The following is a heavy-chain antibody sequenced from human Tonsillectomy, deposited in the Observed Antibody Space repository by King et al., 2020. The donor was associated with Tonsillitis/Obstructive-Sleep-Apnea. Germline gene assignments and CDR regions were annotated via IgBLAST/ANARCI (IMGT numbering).Heavy chain of an antibody. Sequence: LQLQESGPGLVKPSETLSITCTVSGGSTGSSSYYWGWIRQSPGKGLEWIGSIYYDGTTYYNPSLKSRVIISVDTSKNQFSLRLTSVTAADTAVYYCAIHVDYTKGYYYCMDVWGKGTTVTVSS. J-gene: IGHJ6*03. D-gene: IGHD4-11*01. V-gene: IGHV4-39*01. CDR3: AIHVDYTKGYYYCMDV. CDR2: IYYDGTT. CDR1: GGSTGSSSYY.